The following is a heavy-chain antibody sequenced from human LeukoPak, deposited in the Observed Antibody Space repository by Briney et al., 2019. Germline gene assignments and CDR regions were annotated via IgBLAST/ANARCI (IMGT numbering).Heavy chain of an antibody. Sequence: SETLSLTCTVSGGSITSGDYYWSWIRQPPGKGLEWIGHIHYSGRTYYNPSLKSRVITSVDTSKNQFSLKLSSVTAADTAVYYCARDRVGYGHVYGYDYYGMDVWGQGTTVTVSS. J-gene: IGHJ6*02. CDR2: IHYSGRT. V-gene: IGHV4-30-4*01. CDR3: ARDRVGYGHVYGYDYYGMDV. CDR1: GGSITSGDYY. D-gene: IGHD2-8*01.